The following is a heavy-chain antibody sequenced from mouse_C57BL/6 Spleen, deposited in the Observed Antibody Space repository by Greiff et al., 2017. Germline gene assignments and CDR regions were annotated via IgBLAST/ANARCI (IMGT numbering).Heavy chain of an antibody. V-gene: IGHV3-6*01. CDR3: ARDLFDSNYEDAMDY. CDR2: ISYDGSN. CDR1: GYSITSGYY. D-gene: IGHD2-5*01. J-gene: IGHJ4*01. Sequence: EVKLQESGPGLVKPSQSLSLTCSVTGYSITSGYYWNWIRQFPGNKLEWMGYISYDGSNNYNPSLKNRISITRDTSKNQFFLKLNSVTTEDTATYYCARDLFDSNYEDAMDYWGQGTSVTVSS.